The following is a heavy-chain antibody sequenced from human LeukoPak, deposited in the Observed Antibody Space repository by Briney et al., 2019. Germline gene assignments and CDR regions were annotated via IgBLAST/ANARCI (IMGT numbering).Heavy chain of an antibody. CDR1: GFTFSSYW. V-gene: IGHV3-7*01. CDR3: ARIPTDIVVVPAAIRCYYYGMDV. J-gene: IGHJ6*02. CDR2: IKQDGSEK. D-gene: IGHD2-2*01. Sequence: GGSLRLSCAASGFTFSSYWMSWVRQAPGKGLEWVANIKQDGSEKYYVDSVKGRFTISRDNAKNSLYLQMNSLRAEDTAVYYCARIPTDIVVVPAAIRCYYYGMDVWGQGTTVTVSS.